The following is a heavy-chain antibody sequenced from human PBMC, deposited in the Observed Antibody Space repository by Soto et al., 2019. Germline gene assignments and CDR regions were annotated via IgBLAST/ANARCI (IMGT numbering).Heavy chain of an antibody. V-gene: IGHV4-31*03. Sequence: QVQLQESGPGLVKPSQTLSLTCTVSGGSISSGGYYWSWIRQHPGKGLEWIGYIYYSGSTYYNPSRKSRVNISVDTSKNQFSLKLSSVTAADTAVYYCAREGGSAMVRGVIEPYYYGMDVWGQGTTVTVSS. CDR2: IYYSGST. CDR3: AREGGSAMVRGVIEPYYYGMDV. CDR1: GGSISSGGYY. D-gene: IGHD3-10*01. J-gene: IGHJ6*02.